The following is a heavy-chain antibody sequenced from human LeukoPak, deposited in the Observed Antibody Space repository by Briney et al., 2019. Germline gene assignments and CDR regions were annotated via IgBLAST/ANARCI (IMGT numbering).Heavy chain of an antibody. D-gene: IGHD2-15*01. CDR2: ISYDGSNK. CDR3: ARTLSGGGWYFDY. J-gene: IGHJ4*02. V-gene: IGHV3-30*04. CDR1: GFTFSSYA. Sequence: GGSLRLSCAASGFTFSSYAMHWVRQAPGKGLEWVAVISYDGSNKYYADSVKGRFTISRDNSKNTLYLQMNSLRAEDTAVYYCARTLSGGGWYFDYWGQGTLVTVSS.